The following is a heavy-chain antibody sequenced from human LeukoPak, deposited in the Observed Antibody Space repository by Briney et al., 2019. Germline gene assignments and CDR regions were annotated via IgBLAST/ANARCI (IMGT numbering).Heavy chain of an antibody. CDR1: VYTFTSYF. CDR3: ARDNDPGFDP. D-gene: IGHD1-1*01. Sequence: ASVKVSCKASVYTFTSYFMHWVRQAPGQGLEWMGIINPNGGSTSSAQKLQGRVTMTTDTSTGTAYMELSRLRSDDTAVYYCARDNDPGFDPWGQGTLVTVSS. J-gene: IGHJ5*02. CDR2: INPNGGST. V-gene: IGHV1-46*01.